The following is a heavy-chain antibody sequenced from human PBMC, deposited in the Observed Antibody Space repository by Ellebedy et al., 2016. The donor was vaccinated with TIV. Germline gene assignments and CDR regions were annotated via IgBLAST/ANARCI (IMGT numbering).Heavy chain of an antibody. V-gene: IGHV3-66*01. Sequence: LSLTCAASGFTVSNNYLNWVRQSPGKGMEWVSIIYSGGSTYYADSVKGRFTISRDNSKNTLYLQMNSLRVEDTAVYYCARGSGYRYIDYWGQGTLVTVSS. CDR1: GFTVSNNY. J-gene: IGHJ4*02. CDR3: ARGSGYRYIDY. CDR2: IYSGGST. D-gene: IGHD5-18*01.